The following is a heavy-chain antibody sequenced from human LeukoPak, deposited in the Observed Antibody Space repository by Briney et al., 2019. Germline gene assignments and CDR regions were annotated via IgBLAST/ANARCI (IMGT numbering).Heavy chain of an antibody. V-gene: IGHV3-23*01. CDR2: ISGSGGST. J-gene: IGHJ4*02. D-gene: IGHD5-18*01. Sequence: GGSLRLSCAASGFPFNNYGMSWVRQAPGKGLEWVSTISGSGGSTSYADSVKGRFTISRDNSKNTLYLQMNSLRAEDTAVCYCAKGGRYSYAVSYYFDYWGQGTLVTVSS. CDR3: AKGGRYSYAVSYYFDY. CDR1: GFPFNNYG.